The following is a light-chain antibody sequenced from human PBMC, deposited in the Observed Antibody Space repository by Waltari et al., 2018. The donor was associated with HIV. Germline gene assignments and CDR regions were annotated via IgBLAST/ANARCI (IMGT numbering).Light chain of an antibody. CDR2: GAS. CDR3: QQSYSTPYT. J-gene: IGKJ2*01. Sequence: DIQMTQSPSSLSASVGDGVTITCRATQSISSYLNWYQQKLGAAPKLLIYGASTLQSGVPSRISGSGSGTDFTLTINKLQPEDFAIYYCQQSYSTPYTFGQGTKVEIK. V-gene: IGKV1-39*01. CDR1: QSISSY.